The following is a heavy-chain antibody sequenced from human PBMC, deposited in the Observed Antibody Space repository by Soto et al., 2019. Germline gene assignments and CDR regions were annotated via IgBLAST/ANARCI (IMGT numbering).Heavy chain of an antibody. CDR1: GGTFSSYT. CDR3: AARGENDCSGGSCYSDSAFDI. V-gene: IGHV1-69*02. CDR2: IITILGIA. D-gene: IGHD2-15*01. J-gene: IGHJ3*02. Sequence: QVQLVQSGAEVKKPGSSVKVSCKASGGTFSSYTISWVRQAPGQGLEWMGRIITILGIANYAQKFQGRVTITADKSTSTAYMELSSLRSEDTAVYYCAARGENDCSGGSCYSDSAFDIWGQGTMVTVSS.